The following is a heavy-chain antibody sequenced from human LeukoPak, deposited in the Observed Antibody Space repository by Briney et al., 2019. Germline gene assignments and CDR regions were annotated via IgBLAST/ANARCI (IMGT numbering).Heavy chain of an antibody. V-gene: IGHV4-59*01. CDR1: GGSMSGFF. D-gene: IGHD3-10*01. Sequence: SETLSLTCTVSGGSMSGFFWTWIRQPPGRELEWIGSIYYSGSSTKYNPSLKSRVTISVDTSKGQFSLNLGSATAADTAVYYCARTSRHFYGSGTNLTPWPAGMDVWGQGTTVTVSS. CDR3: ARTSRHFYGSGTNLTPWPAGMDV. J-gene: IGHJ6*02. CDR2: IYYSGSST.